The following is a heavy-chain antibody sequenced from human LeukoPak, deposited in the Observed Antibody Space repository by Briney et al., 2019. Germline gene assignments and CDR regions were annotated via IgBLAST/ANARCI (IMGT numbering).Heavy chain of an antibody. CDR2: INPNSGGT. CDR3: ARVPEWFGELLEHFDY. J-gene: IGHJ4*02. D-gene: IGHD3-10*01. Sequence: ASVMVSCKASGYTFTRYYMHWVRQAPGQGLEWMGRINPNSGGTNYAQKFEGRVIMTRNTSISTAYMELSRLRSDDTAVYYCARVPEWFGELLEHFDYWGQGTLVTVSS. CDR1: GYTFTRYY. V-gene: IGHV1-2*06.